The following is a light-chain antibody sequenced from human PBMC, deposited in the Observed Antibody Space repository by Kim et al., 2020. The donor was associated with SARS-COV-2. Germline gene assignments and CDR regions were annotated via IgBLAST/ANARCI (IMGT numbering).Light chain of an antibody. CDR2: GAS. CDR1: QSLRSN. CDR3: QQYNSWPLT. J-gene: IGKJ4*01. V-gene: IGKV3-15*01. Sequence: ETVMTQSPATLSVSPGERVTLSCRASQSLRSNLAWYQQKPGQAPGLLIYGASTRATGIPARFSGSGSGTEFTLTIGSLQSEDFAVYYCQQYNSWPLTFGGGTKVDIK.